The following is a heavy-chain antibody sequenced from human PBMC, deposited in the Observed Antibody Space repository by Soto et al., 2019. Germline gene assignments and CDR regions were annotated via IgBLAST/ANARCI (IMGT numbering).Heavy chain of an antibody. J-gene: IGHJ1*01. Sequence: QVQLQESGPGLVKPSGTLSLTCAVSGGSISSLNWWSWVRLTPGKGLEWIGEVHHSGTATYSPSLKSRVTLSVDKSKNQFSLNLTSVTAADTAVYYCATDPVLQPSHFYSKPEYFLYWGRGTLVTVSS. CDR1: GGSISSLNW. D-gene: IGHD3-3*02. CDR2: VHHSGTA. CDR3: ATDPVLQPSHFYSKPEYFLY. V-gene: IGHV4-4*02.